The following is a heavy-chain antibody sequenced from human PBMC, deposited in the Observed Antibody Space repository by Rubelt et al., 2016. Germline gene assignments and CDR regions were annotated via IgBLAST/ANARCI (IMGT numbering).Heavy chain of an antibody. Sequence: QLQLQESGPGLVKLSETLSLTCTVSGGSISSSSYYWGWIRQPPGKGLEWIGSIYYSASTYYNPSLKSRVTISVDTSKNRFSLKLSSVTAADTAVYYCARGRFLEWLPPDYWGQGTLVTVSS. J-gene: IGHJ4*02. CDR1: GGSISSSSYY. CDR2: IYYSAST. D-gene: IGHD3-3*01. CDR3: ARGRFLEWLPPDY. V-gene: IGHV4-39*01.